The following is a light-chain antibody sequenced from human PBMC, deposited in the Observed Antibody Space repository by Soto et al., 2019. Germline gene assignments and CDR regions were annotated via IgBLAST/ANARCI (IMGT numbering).Light chain of an antibody. J-gene: IGKJ1*01. CDR3: MQSLQTPRT. V-gene: IGKV2-28*01. CDR2: LGF. CDR1: QSLLHSNGYNY. Sequence: DIVMTQSPLSLPVTPGEPASISCRSSQSLLHSNGYNYLDWYLQKPGQSPQLLIYLGFNRPSGVPVRFSGSGSGTDFTLKISRVEAEDVGVYYCMQSLQTPRTFGQGTKVEIK.